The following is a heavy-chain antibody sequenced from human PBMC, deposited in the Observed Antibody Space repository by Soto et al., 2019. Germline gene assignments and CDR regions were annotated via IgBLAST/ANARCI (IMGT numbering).Heavy chain of an antibody. V-gene: IGHV3-30*18. J-gene: IGHJ4*02. Sequence: QVKLVESGGGVVQPGRSLRLSCAASGYTFSSFGMHWVRQAPGKGLEWVAVASYDGSYKYYADSVKGRFTISRDNSKNTLYLQMNSLRADDTAVYYCAKERSVVATTPDFDYWGQGTLVTVSS. CDR1: GYTFSSFG. CDR2: ASYDGSYK. CDR3: AKERSVVATTPDFDY. D-gene: IGHD5-12*01.